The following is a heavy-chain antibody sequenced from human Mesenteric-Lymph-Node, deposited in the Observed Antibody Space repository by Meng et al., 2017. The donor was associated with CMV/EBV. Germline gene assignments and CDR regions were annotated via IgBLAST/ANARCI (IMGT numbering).Heavy chain of an antibody. CDR3: ARDITMVRGVPVDY. CDR2: INPNSGGT. CDR1: GYTFTTCG. V-gene: IGHV1-2*06. D-gene: IGHD3-10*01. J-gene: IGHJ4*02. Sequence: KASGYTFTTCGMNWVRQAPGQGLEWMGRINPNSGGTNHAQKFQGRVTMTRDTSISTGYMEVSRLRSDDTAVYYCARDITMVRGVPVDYWGQGTLVTVSS.